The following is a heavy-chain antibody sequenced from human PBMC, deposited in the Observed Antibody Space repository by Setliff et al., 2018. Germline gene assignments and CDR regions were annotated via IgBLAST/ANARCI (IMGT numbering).Heavy chain of an antibody. V-gene: IGHV1-18*01. CDR2: ISVYNGKT. J-gene: IGHJ3*02. Sequence: ASVKVSCKASGYTFTSYCFSWVRQAPGQGLEWMGWISVYNGKTKYAQKFQGRVTMTTDTSTRTAYMELSSLRSEDTAVYYCASHGPPPGSGTFRDAFDIWGQGTMVTVSS. CDR1: GYTFTSYC. CDR3: ASHGPPPGSGTFRDAFDI. D-gene: IGHD3-10*01.